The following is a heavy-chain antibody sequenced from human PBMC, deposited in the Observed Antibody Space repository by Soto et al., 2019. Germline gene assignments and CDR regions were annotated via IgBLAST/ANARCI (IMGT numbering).Heavy chain of an antibody. CDR2: INPSGGST. CDR3: ARDGRKGHFDY. J-gene: IGHJ4*02. V-gene: IGHV1-46*01. Sequence: QVQLVQSGAEVKKPGASVKVSCKASGYTFTSYYMHWVRQAPGQGLEWMGIINPSGGSTSYAQKCQGRVTMTRDTSTSTVYMELSSLRSEDTAVYYCARDGRKGHFDYWGQGTLVTVSS. CDR1: GYTFTSYY.